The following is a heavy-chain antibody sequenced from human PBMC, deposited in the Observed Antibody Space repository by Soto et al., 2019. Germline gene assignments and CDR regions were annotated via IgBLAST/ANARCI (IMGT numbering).Heavy chain of an antibody. CDR1: GYSFTSYW. J-gene: IGHJ4*02. CDR3: ARSGDSRGYQGDH. D-gene: IGHD3-22*01. V-gene: IGHV5-51*01. Sequence: PGESLKISCKVSGYSFTSYWIGWVRQMPGKGLEWMAIIYPGDSGTRYSPSFQGQVTISADKSSNTAFLQWSSLKASDTAMYYCARSGDSRGYQGDHWGQGTLVTVSS. CDR2: IYPGDSGT.